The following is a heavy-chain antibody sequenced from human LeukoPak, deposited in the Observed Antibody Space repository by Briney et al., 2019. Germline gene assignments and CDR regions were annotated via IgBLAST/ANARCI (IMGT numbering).Heavy chain of an antibody. CDR1: GFSFTTYA. CDR2: ISGSASST. Sequence: GGSLRLSCAASGFSFTTYAMSWVRQAPGKGLDWVSAISGSASSTYYADSVKGRFTVSRDNSKSTVYLQMNSLRAEDTAVYYCAKWGPGYYYYTDVGGKGTTVTVSS. V-gene: IGHV3-23*01. J-gene: IGHJ6*03. D-gene: IGHD3-16*01. CDR3: AKWGPGYYYYTDV.